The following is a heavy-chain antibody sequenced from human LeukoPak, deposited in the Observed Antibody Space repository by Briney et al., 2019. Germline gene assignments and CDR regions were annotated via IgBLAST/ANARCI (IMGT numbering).Heavy chain of an antibody. D-gene: IGHD4-17*01. Sequence: SETLSLTCTVSGGSISSSSYYWGWIRQPPGKGLEWIGSIYHSGSTNYNPSLKSRVTISVDKSKNQFSLKLSSVTAADTAVYYCARVGGDYDAFDIWGQGTMVTVSS. J-gene: IGHJ3*02. CDR2: IYHSGST. V-gene: IGHV4-39*07. CDR3: ARVGGDYDAFDI. CDR1: GGSISSSSYY.